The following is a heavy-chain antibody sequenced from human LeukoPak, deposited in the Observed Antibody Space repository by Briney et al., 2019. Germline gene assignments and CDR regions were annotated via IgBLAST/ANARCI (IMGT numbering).Heavy chain of an antibody. V-gene: IGHV3-33*01. D-gene: IGHD4-17*01. J-gene: IGHJ4*02. Sequence: PGRSLRLSCAASGFTFSSYGMHWVRQAPGKGLEWVAVTWYDGSNKYYADSVKGRFTISRDNSKNTLYLQMNSLRAEDTAVYYCAISSTVTTLFDYWGQGTLVTVSS. CDR2: TWYDGSNK. CDR3: AISSTVTTLFDY. CDR1: GFTFSSYG.